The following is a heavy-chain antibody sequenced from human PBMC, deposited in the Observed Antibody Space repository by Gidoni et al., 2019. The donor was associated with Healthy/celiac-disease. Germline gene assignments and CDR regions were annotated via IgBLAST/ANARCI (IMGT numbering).Heavy chain of an antibody. CDR1: GFTFSSYW. Sequence: EVQLVESGGGLVQPGGSLRLSCAASGFTFSSYWMHWVRQAPGKGLVWVSRINSDGSSTSYADSVKGRFTISRDNAKNTLYLQMNSLRAEDTAVYYCARDELLWFGDRSNYYYYGMDVWGQGTTVTVSS. CDR2: INSDGSST. D-gene: IGHD3-10*01. V-gene: IGHV3-74*01. CDR3: ARDELLWFGDRSNYYYYGMDV. J-gene: IGHJ6*02.